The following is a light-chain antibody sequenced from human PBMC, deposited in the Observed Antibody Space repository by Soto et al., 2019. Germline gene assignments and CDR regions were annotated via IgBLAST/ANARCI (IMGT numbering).Light chain of an antibody. CDR3: QQYNNWPWT. Sequence: EIVMTQSPATLSVSPGGRATLSCRASQSISDTLAWYQQKPGQAPRLLIYSASRRATGIPARFSGSGSGTEFTLTISSLQSEDFAVYYCQQYNNWPWTFGQGTKVDIK. J-gene: IGKJ1*01. V-gene: IGKV3-15*01. CDR1: QSISDT. CDR2: SAS.